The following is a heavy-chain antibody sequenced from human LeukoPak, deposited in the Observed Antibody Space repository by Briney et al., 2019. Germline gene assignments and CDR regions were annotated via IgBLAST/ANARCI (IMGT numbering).Heavy chain of an antibody. Sequence: GGSLRLSCAASGFTFSSYGMHWVRQAPGKGLEWVAVIWYDGSNKYYADSVKGRFTISRDNSKNTLYLQMNSLRAEDTAVYYCAKEGRFYGMDVWGQGTTVTVSS. CDR3: AKEGRFYGMDV. J-gene: IGHJ6*02. CDR1: GFTFSSYG. D-gene: IGHD3-3*01. CDR2: IWYDGSNK. V-gene: IGHV3-33*06.